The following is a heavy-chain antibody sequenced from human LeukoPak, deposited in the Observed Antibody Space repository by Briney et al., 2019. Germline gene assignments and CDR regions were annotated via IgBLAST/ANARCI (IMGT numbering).Heavy chain of an antibody. Sequence: TSETLSLTCTVSGGSISSGDYYWSWVRQPPGKGLEWIGYIYYSGSTYYNPSLKSRVTISVDTSKNQFSLKLSSVTAAVTAVYYCARAHAHWNYYDSSGYANFDYWGQGTLVTVSS. D-gene: IGHD3-22*01. CDR1: GGSISSGDYY. CDR3: ARAHAHWNYYDSSGYANFDY. CDR2: IYYSGST. J-gene: IGHJ4*02. V-gene: IGHV4-30-4*08.